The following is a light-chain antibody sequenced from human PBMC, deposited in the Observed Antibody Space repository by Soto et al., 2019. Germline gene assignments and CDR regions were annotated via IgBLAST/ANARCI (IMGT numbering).Light chain of an antibody. CDR2: AAS. Sequence: DIQMTQSPSSVSASVGDRVTFTCRASQGLGRWLAWYQQKPGNAPKLLIYAASNLQSGVPSRFSGSGSGSEFTLTISSLQSEDFAAYYCQQGNSFPFTFGQGTRLEIK. V-gene: IGKV1-12*01. CDR3: QQGNSFPFT. CDR1: QGLGRW. J-gene: IGKJ5*01.